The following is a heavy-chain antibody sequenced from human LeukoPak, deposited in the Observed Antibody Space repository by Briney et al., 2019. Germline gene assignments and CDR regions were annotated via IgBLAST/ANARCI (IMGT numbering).Heavy chain of an antibody. Sequence: SETLSLTCTVSSGSISSYYWSWIRQPPGKGLEWIGYIYYSGSTNYNPSLKSRVTISVDTSKNQFSLKLSSVTAADTAVYYCARAYSGYDYVDYWGQGTLVTVSS. CDR2: IYYSGST. J-gene: IGHJ4*02. CDR1: SGSISSYY. CDR3: ARAYSGYDYVDY. V-gene: IGHV4-59*01. D-gene: IGHD5-12*01.